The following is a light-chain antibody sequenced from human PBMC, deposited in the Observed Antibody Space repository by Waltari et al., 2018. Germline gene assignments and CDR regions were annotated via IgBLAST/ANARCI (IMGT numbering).Light chain of an antibody. V-gene: IGLV1-44*01. CDR2: SDN. J-gene: IGLJ2*01. CDR3: STWDDSLSGVL. CDR1: HSNIGANP. Sequence: QPVLTQPPSASGTPGQRVTISCSGRHSNIGANPVKWYQQLPGTAPKLLIYSDNRRFSGVPDRFSASKSGTSASLAISGLQSEDEADYYCSTWDDSLSGVLFGEGTKLTVV.